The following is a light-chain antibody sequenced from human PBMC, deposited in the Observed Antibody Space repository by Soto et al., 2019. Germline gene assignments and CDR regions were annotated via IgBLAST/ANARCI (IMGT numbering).Light chain of an antibody. V-gene: IGLV2-14*03. J-gene: IGLJ1*01. CDR1: SSDVGGYNY. CDR3: CSYTTSSTYV. Sequence: QSALTQPASVSGSPGQSIAISCTGTSSDVGGYNYVSWYQQHPGKAPKLMIYDANNRPSGVSNRFSGSKSGNTASLTISGLQAEDEADYYCCSYTTSSTYVFGTGTKVTVL. CDR2: DAN.